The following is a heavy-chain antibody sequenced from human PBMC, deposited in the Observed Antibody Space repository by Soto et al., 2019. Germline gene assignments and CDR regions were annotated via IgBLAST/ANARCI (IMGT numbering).Heavy chain of an antibody. V-gene: IGHV4-59*08. D-gene: IGHD6-19*01. CDR2: TDYSGNT. J-gene: IGHJ4*02. CDR1: SDSISSYY. Sequence: SETLSLTCTVSSDSISSYYWIWIRQSPGKGLEWIGYTDYSGNTNYNPSLKSRVTISGDTSKNQFSLRLSSVTAADTAVYYCARAVGDPLYYLDYWGQGTLGTVSS. CDR3: ARAVGDPLYYLDY.